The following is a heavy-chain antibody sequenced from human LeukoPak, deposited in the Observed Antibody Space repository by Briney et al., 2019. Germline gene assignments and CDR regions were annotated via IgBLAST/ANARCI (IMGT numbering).Heavy chain of an antibody. D-gene: IGHD4-17*01. CDR3: AKENPPATVTQYYYYGMDV. CDR2: IKQDGSEK. CDR1: GFTFSSYW. V-gene: IGHV3-7*04. Sequence: PGGSLRLSCAASGFTFSSYWMSWVRQAPGKGLEWVANIKQDGSEKYYVDSVKGRFTISRDNAKNSLYLQMNSLRAEDTAVYYCAKENPPATVTQYYYYGMDVWGQGTTVTVSS. J-gene: IGHJ6*02.